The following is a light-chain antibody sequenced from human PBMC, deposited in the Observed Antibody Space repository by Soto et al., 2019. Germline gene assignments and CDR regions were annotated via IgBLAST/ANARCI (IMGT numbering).Light chain of an antibody. J-gene: IGKJ1*01. V-gene: IGKV1-17*01. CDR2: DAS. CDR1: QGIRND. CDR3: LQHNSYPWT. Sequence: DIQITQSPSSLSASVGDRVTITCRASQGIRNDLAWYQQKPGRAPKRLIFDASSRHSGVPSRFSGSTSGTDFTLTIISLQPEDFATYFCLQHNSYPWTFGQGTKVDI.